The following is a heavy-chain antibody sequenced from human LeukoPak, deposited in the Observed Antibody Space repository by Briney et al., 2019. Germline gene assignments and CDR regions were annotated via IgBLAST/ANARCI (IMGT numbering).Heavy chain of an antibody. D-gene: IGHD3-22*01. CDR2: INHSGST. Sequence: SETLSLTCAVYGGSFSGYYWSWIRQPPGKGLEWIGEINHSGSTNYNPSLKSRVTISVDTSKNQFSLKLSSVTAADTAVYYCARCLTRTYYYDSSGYSGFDYWGQGTLVTVSS. CDR3: ARCLTRTYYYDSSGYSGFDY. V-gene: IGHV4-34*01. CDR1: GGSFSGYY. J-gene: IGHJ4*02.